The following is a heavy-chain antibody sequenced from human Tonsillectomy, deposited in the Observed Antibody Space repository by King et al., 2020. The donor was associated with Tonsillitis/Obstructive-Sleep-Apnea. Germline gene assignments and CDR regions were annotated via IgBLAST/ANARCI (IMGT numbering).Heavy chain of an antibody. CDR2: IYTSGST. V-gene: IGHV4-4*07. Sequence: QLQESGPGLVKPSETLSLTCTVSSDSISNYYWSWIPQPAGKGLEWIGRIYTSGSTNYNPSLKSRVTMSVDTTTNQFSLKVSYVSAADTAVYYCARAQVLDTVTNFDYWGQGTLVTVSS. CDR1: SDSISNYY. CDR3: ARAQVLDTVTNFDY. D-gene: IGHD4-11*01. J-gene: IGHJ4*02.